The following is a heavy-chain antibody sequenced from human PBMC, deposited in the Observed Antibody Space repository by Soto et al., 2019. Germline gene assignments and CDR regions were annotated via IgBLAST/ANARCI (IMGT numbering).Heavy chain of an antibody. J-gene: IGHJ6*02. V-gene: IGHV1-69*13. CDR3: ASATVNYYYGMDV. CDR2: IIPIFGTA. Sequence: SVKVSCKASGGIFSSYACSWVRQAPGQGLEWMGGIIPIFGTANYAQKFQGRVTITADESTSTAYMELSSLRSEDTAVYYCASATVNYYYGMDVWGQGTTVTVSS. D-gene: IGHD4-4*01. CDR1: GGIFSSYA.